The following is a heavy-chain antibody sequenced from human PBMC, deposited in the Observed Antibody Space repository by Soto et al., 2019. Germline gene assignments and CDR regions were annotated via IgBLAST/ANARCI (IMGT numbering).Heavy chain of an antibody. V-gene: IGHV1-69*13. J-gene: IGHJ6*02. CDR2: IIPIFGTA. D-gene: IGHD6-19*01. CDR3: ARDKIRGIAVAGYYYYGMDV. Sequence: GASVKVSCKASGGTFSSYAISWVRQAPGQGLEWMGGIIPIFGTANYAQKFQGRVTITADESTSTAYMELSSLRSEDTAVYYCARDKIRGIAVAGYYYYGMDVWGQGTTVTVPS. CDR1: GGTFSSYA.